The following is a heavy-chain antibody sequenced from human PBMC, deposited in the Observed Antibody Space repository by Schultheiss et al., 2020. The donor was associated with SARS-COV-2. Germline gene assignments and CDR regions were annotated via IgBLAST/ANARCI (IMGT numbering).Heavy chain of an antibody. CDR2: IKSKTDGGTT. J-gene: IGHJ6*02. D-gene: IGHD2-2*01. V-gene: IGHV3-15*01. CDR1: GFTFSNAW. CDR3: ARELYQLLYYGMDV. Sequence: GGSLRLSCAASGFTFSNAWMSWVRQAPGKGLEWVGRIKSKTDGGTTDYAAPVKGRFTISRDNAKNSLYLQMNSLRAEDMAVYYCARELYQLLYYGMDVWGQGTTVTVSS.